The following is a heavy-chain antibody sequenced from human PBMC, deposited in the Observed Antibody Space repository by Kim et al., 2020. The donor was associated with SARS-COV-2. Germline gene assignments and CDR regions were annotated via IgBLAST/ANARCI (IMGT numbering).Heavy chain of an antibody. V-gene: IGHV1-3*01. CDR1: GYTFTSYA. CDR2: INAGNGNT. D-gene: IGHD3-22*01. J-gene: IGHJ5*02. Sequence: ASVKVSCKASGYTFTSYAMHWVRQAPGQRLEWMGWINAGNGNTKYSQKFQGRVTITRDTSASTAYMELSSLRSEDTAVYYCARDPAYYYDSSGYHPSGGWFDPWGQGTLVTVSS. CDR3: ARDPAYYYDSSGYHPSGGWFDP.